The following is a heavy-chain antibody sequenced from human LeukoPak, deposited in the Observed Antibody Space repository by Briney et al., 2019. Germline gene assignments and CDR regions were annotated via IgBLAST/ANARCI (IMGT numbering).Heavy chain of an antibody. D-gene: IGHD5-24*01. CDR1: GYTFTSYA. J-gene: IGHJ4*02. CDR2: INAGNGNT. V-gene: IGHV1-3*01. CDR3: ARARDGYNFDLDY. Sequence: ASVKVSCKASGYTFTSYAMHWVRQAPGQRPEWMGWINAGNGNTKYSQKFQGRVTITRDTSASTAYMELSSLRSEDTAVYYCARARDGYNFDLDYWGQGTLVTVSS.